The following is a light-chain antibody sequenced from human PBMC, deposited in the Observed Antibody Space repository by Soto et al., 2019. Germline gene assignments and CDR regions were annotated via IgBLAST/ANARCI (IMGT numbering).Light chain of an antibody. CDR1: SGDVGGYNY. CDR3: TSYTSISFDV. CDR2: DVT. V-gene: IGLV2-14*01. Sequence: QSALTQPASVSGSPGQSITISCTGTSGDVGGYNYVSWYQQHPGKAPKLIIYDVTSRPSGVSDRFSGFKSGNTASLTISGLQAEDEGDYYCTSYTSISFDVFGAGTKLTVL. J-gene: IGLJ2*01.